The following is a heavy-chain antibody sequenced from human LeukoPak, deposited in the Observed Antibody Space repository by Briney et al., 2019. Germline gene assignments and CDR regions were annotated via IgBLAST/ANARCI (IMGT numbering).Heavy chain of an antibody. CDR1: GGSISSSSYY. D-gene: IGHD4-17*01. CDR3: ARDVGHGDYFDY. CDR2: IYYSGST. J-gene: IGHJ4*02. Sequence: PSETLSLTCTVSGGSISSSSYYWGWIRQPPGKGLEWIGSIYYSGSTYYNPSLKSRVTISVDTSKNQFSLKLSSVTAADTAVYYCARDVGHGDYFDYWGQGTLVTVSS. V-gene: IGHV4-39*07.